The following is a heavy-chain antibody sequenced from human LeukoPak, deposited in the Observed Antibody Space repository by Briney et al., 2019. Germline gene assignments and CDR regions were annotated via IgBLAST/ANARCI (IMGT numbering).Heavy chain of an antibody. D-gene: IGHD3-22*01. CDR2: ISYDGSNK. V-gene: IGHV3-30*18. J-gene: IGHJ4*02. CDR3: AKDYDSSGYFMYYFDY. Sequence: PGGSLRLSCAASGFTLSSYGMHWVRQAPGKGLEWVAVISYDGSNKYYADSVKGRFTISRDNSKNTLYLQMNSLRAEDTAVYYCAKDYDSSGYFMYYFDYWGQGTLVTVSS. CDR1: GFTLSSYG.